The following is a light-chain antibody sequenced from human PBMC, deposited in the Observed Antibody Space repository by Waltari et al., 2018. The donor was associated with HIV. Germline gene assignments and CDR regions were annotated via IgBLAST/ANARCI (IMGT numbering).Light chain of an antibody. CDR1: QRVSSSY. Sequence: EIVLTQSPGTLSLSPGERATLSCRASQRVSSSYLAWYQQKPGQAPRLLIYGASSRATGIPDRFSGSGSGTDFTLTISRLEPEDFAVYYCQQYGSSPGFGQGTKLEIK. V-gene: IGKV3-20*01. CDR3: QQYGSSPG. J-gene: IGKJ2*03. CDR2: GAS.